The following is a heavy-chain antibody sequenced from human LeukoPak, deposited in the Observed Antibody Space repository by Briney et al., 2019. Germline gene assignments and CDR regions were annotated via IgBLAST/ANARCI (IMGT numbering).Heavy chain of an antibody. D-gene: IGHD2/OR15-2a*01. CDR2: INPNSGGT. Sequence: GASVKVSCKASGYTFTGYYMHWVRQAPGQGLEWMGWINPNSGGTIYAQKFQGRVTMTEDTSTDTAYMELSSLRSEDTAVYYCATVRGIVLFYFDYWGQGTLVTVSS. CDR1: GYTFTGYY. J-gene: IGHJ4*02. V-gene: IGHV1-2*02. CDR3: ATVRGIVLFYFDY.